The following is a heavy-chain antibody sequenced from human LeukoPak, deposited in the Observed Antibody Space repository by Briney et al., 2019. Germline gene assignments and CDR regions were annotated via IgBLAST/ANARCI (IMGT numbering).Heavy chain of an antibody. V-gene: IGHV1-18*01. Sequence: ASVKVSCKASGYTFTSYGISWVRQAPGQGLEWMGWISAYNGNTNYAQKLQGRVTMATDTSTSTAYMELRSLRSDDTAVYYCAREKVVVAAGAFDIWGQGTMVTVSS. CDR2: ISAYNGNT. CDR3: AREKVVVAAGAFDI. CDR1: GYTFTSYG. D-gene: IGHD2-15*01. J-gene: IGHJ3*02.